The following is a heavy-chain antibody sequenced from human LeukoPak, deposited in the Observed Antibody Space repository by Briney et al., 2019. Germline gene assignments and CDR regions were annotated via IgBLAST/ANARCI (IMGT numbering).Heavy chain of an antibody. CDR2: ISSSSSTI. J-gene: IGHJ4*02. V-gene: IGHV3-48*01. CDR1: GFTFSSYS. D-gene: IGHD5-12*01. CDR3: AKGRDGYRKPLDY. Sequence: GSLRLSCAASGFTFSSYSMNRVRQAPGKGLEWVSYISSSSSTIYYADSVKGRFTISRDNSKNTLYLQMNSLRAEDTAVYYCAKGRDGYRKPLDYWGQGTLVTVSS.